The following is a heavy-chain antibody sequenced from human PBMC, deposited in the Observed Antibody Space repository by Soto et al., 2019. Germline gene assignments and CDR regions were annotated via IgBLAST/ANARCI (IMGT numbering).Heavy chain of an antibody. Sequence: HPGGSLRLSCAASGFSFSSYAMHWVRQAPGKGLEWVAVISYDGSNKYYADSVKGRFTISRDNSKNTLYLQMNSLRAEDTAVYYCARVYDSSGYYNYFDYWGQGTLVTVSS. J-gene: IGHJ4*02. CDR2: ISYDGSNK. CDR1: GFSFSSYA. D-gene: IGHD3-22*01. V-gene: IGHV3-30-3*01. CDR3: ARVYDSSGYYNYFDY.